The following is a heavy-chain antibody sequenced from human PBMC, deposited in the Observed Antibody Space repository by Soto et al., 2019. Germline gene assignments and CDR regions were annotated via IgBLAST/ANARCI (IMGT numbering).Heavy chain of an antibody. V-gene: IGHV4-34*01. CDR3: AGGGSLYYFDY. J-gene: IGHJ4*02. D-gene: IGHD3-10*01. CDR1: GGSFSGYY. Sequence: QVQLQQWGAGLLKPSETLSLTCAVYGGSFSGYYWSWIRQPPGKGLEWIGEINHSGSINYNPSLRRRVTISVDTSKNQFSLKLSSVTAADTAVYYCAGGGSLYYFDYWGQGTLVTVSS. CDR2: INHSGSI.